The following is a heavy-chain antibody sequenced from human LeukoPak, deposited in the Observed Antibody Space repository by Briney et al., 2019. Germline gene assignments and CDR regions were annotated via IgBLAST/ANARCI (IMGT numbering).Heavy chain of an antibody. CDR1: GFTFSSYA. CDR3: ANYGLSGSGHYYFNS. CDR2: VKQDGSEK. J-gene: IGHJ4*02. Sequence: GGSLRLSCAASGFTFSSYAMSWVRQAPGKGLEWVANVKQDGSEKNYVDAVKGRFTISRDNAKNSLYLQMNNLRDEDTAVYYCANYGLSGSGHYYFNSWGQGILVTVS. D-gene: IGHD6-19*01. V-gene: IGHV3-7*01.